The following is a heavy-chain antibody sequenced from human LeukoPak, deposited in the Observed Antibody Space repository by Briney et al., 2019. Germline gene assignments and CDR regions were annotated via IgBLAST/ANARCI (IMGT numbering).Heavy chain of an antibody. J-gene: IGHJ4*02. CDR3: ARSGAVTTWNY. Sequence: SQTLSLTCTVSGGSISSGGYYWSWIRQHPGKGLEWIGCIYYSGTTYYHPSLTSRVAISVDTSKNQFSLKLSSVTAADTAVYYCARSGAVTTWNYWGQGTLVTVSS. CDR1: GGSISSGGYY. V-gene: IGHV4-31*03. CDR2: IYYSGTT. D-gene: IGHD4-17*01.